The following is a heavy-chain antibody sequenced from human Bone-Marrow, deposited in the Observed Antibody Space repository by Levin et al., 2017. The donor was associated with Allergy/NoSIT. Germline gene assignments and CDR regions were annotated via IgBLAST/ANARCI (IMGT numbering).Heavy chain of an antibody. D-gene: IGHD3-9*01. V-gene: IGHV3-23*01. CDR1: GFTFRDYA. CDR3: AKDPSYGYYNGGGEFAEYFQK. CDR2: ISGAGDSS. Sequence: ASVKVSCVASGFTFRDYAMSWVRQVPGKGLECVSIISGAGDSSHYADSVKGRFTIPRDNSKNTLYLQMDSLSAEDTALYYCAKDPSYGYYNGGGEFAEYFQKWGQGTLVTVSS. J-gene: IGHJ1*01.